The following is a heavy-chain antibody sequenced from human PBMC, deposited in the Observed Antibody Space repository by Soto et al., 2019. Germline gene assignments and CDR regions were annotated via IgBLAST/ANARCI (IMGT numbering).Heavy chain of an antibody. CDR1: GFSFSSYA. CDR3: ARDMYSSDYFVKWCGP. D-gene: IGHD6-19*01. J-gene: IGHJ5*02. CDR2: ISKDGMNK. V-gene: IGHV3-30*04. Sequence: QVRLVESGGGVVQPGRSLRLSCTASGFSFSSYAMYWFRQPPGKGLEWVAVISKDGMNKNYADSVKGRVTVSRDNANYSLDLQLNSLRGEDTAMYYCARDMYSSDYFVKWCGPWGQGTLVTVSS.